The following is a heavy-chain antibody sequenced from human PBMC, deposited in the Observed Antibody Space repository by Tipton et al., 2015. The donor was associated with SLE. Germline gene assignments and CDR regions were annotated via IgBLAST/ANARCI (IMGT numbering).Heavy chain of an antibody. J-gene: IGHJ4*02. V-gene: IGHV4-39*07. Sequence: TLSITCTVFGGSISSSSYYWGWIRQPPGKGLGWIGKIYYSGSTYYNPSLKSRVTTSVETSKNQFSLKLRSVTAADTAVYSCARELAGGFDYWGQGTLVTVSS. D-gene: IGHD3-10*01. CDR2: IYYSGST. CDR1: GGSISSSSYY. CDR3: ARELAGGFDY.